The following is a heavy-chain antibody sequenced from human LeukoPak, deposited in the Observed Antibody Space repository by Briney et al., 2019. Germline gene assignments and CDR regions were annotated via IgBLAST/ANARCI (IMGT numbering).Heavy chain of an antibody. J-gene: IGHJ4*01. D-gene: IGHD6-19*01. CDR1: GFTFSNSA. V-gene: IGHV3-23*01. Sequence: GGSLRLSCAASGFTFSNSAMSWVRQAPGKGLEWGSTLSGSGITTYYADSVKGRFTISRDNSKNTLYLQMNSLRAEDTAVYYCAKGIYSSGWSYFDYWGHGTLVTVSS. CDR3: AKGIYSSGWSYFDY. CDR2: LSGSGITT.